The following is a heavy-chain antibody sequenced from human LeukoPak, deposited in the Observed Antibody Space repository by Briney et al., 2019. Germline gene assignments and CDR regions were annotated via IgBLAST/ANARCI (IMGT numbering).Heavy chain of an antibody. D-gene: IGHD3-10*01. CDR1: GFTFSSYE. V-gene: IGHV3-48*03. CDR2: ISSSGSTI. J-gene: IGHJ4*02. Sequence: GGALRLSCAASGFTFSSYEMNWVRQAPGKGLEWVSYISSSGSTIYYADSVKARFTITRDNAKNSLYLQMNSLRAEDTAVYYCAREIRGFFDYWGQGTRVTVSS. CDR3: AREIRGFFDY.